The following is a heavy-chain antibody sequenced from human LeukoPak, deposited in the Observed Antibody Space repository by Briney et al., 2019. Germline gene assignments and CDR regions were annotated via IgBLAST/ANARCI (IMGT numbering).Heavy chain of an antibody. CDR2: IKTNSDGGTT. CDR3: TAYGFDY. CDR1: GFTFSNAW. V-gene: IGHV3-15*01. Sequence: KSGGSLVLSCAASGFTFSNAWMNWVRQAPGKGLEWLGRIKTNSDGGTTDYAAPVKGGFTISRDDSKNTVYLQMNSLKTEDTAVYYSTAYGFDYWGQGTLVTVSS. D-gene: IGHD3-10*01. J-gene: IGHJ4*02.